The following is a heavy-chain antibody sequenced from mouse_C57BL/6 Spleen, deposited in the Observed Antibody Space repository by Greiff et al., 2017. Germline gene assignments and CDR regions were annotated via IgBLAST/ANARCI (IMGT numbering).Heavy chain of an antibody. CDR1: GYTFTDYN. J-gene: IGHJ4*01. Sequence: VQLQQSGPELVKPGASVKMSCKASGYTFTDYNMHWVKQSHGKSLEWIGYINPNNGGTSYNQKFKGKATLTVNKSSSTAYMELRSLTSEDSAVYYWARSGYYDSSYVDYAMDYWGQGTSVTVSS. V-gene: IGHV1-22*01. D-gene: IGHD1-1*01. CDR2: INPNNGGT. CDR3: ARSGYYDSSYVDYAMDY.